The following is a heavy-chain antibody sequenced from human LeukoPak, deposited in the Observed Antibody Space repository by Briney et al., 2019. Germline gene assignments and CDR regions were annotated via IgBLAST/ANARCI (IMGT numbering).Heavy chain of an antibody. V-gene: IGHV4-4*09. CDR2: IYINGDT. CDR3: AKTARTFAS. Sequence: ASETLSLTCTVSGDSISSFYWSWIRQAPGKGLECIGFIYINGDTSYNPSLTGRATLSLDPSKNQFSLRLPSVTAADTAVYYCAKTARTFASWGPGTLVTVSS. CDR1: GDSISSFY. J-gene: IGHJ5*02. D-gene: IGHD1-7*01.